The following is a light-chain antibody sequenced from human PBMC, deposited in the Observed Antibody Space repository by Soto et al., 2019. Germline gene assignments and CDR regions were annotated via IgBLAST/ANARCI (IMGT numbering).Light chain of an antibody. J-gene: IGKJ4*01. V-gene: IGKV3-15*01. CDR2: RAF. CDR1: LSVSSD. CDR3: QQYNNWPLT. Sequence: PWESATLSCRASLSVSSDLAWYRQTPGQAPRLLIYRAFTRATGIPARFSGSGFGTDFTLTISSLQSEDFAVYYCQQYNNWPLTFGGGTKVDI.